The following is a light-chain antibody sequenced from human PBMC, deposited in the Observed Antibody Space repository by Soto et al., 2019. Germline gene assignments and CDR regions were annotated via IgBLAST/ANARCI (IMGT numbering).Light chain of an antibody. CDR3: QHYNSYSEA. V-gene: IGKV1-5*03. J-gene: IGKJ1*01. CDR1: QTISSW. Sequence: DIQMTQSPSTLSGSVGDRVTITCRASQTISSWLAWYQQKQGKAPKVLIYKASTLKSGVPSRFSGSGSGTELTITISSLQPDDFETYYCQHYNSYSEAFGQGTKVDIK. CDR2: KAS.